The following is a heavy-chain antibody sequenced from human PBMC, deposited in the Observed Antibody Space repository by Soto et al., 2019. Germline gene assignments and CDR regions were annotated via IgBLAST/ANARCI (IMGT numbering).Heavy chain of an antibody. J-gene: IGHJ6*02. Sequence: GASVKVSCKASGGTFSSYTISWVRQAPGQGLEWMGRIIPIPGIANYAQQFQGRVTITADKSPSTAHLELSSLRSEDTAVYYCARPGGSQPTKYYYGMDVWGQGTTVPVSS. D-gene: IGHD3-16*01. CDR1: GGTFSSYT. CDR3: ARPGGSQPTKYYYGMDV. CDR2: IIPIPGIA. V-gene: IGHV1-69*02.